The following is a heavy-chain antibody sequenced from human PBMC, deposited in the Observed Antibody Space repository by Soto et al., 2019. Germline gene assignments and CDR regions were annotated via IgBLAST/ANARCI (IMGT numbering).Heavy chain of an antibody. V-gene: IGHV4-39*01. D-gene: IGHD3-10*01. Sequence: PSETLSLTCTVSGGSISSSSYYWGWIRQPPGKGLEWIGSIYYSGSTYYNPSLKSRVTISVDTSKNQFSPKLSSVTAADTAVYYCARFGVRGVSNYYGMDVWGQGTTVTVSS. CDR3: ARFGVRGVSNYYGMDV. CDR2: IYYSGST. CDR1: GGSISSSSYY. J-gene: IGHJ6*02.